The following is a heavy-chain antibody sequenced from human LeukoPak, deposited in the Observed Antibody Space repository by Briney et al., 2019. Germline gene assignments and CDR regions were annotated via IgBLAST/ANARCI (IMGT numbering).Heavy chain of an antibody. J-gene: IGHJ4*02. Sequence: SETLSLTCTVSGGSINNYYWSWLRQPPGKGLEWIGYIYYSGSTNYTPSLKSRVTISVDTSKNQFSLKLSSVTAADTAVYYCARVDSSNWYEYRGYFDYWGQGTLVTVSS. CDR1: GGSINNYY. V-gene: IGHV4-59*01. CDR2: IYYSGST. CDR3: ARVDSSNWYEYRGYFDY. D-gene: IGHD6-13*01.